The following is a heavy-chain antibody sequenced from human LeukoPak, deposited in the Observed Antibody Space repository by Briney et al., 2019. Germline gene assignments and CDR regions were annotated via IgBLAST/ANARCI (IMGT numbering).Heavy chain of an antibody. CDR3: ARGSGSYYVDY. CDR1: GFTFSSYE. CDR2: IYYSGST. V-gene: IGHV4-39*07. D-gene: IGHD1-26*01. J-gene: IGHJ4*02. Sequence: GSLRLSCAASGFTFSSYEMNWVRQAPGKGLEWIGSIYYSGSTYYNPSLKSRVTISVDTSKNQFSLKLSSVTAADTAVYYCARGSGSYYVDYWGQGTLVTVSS.